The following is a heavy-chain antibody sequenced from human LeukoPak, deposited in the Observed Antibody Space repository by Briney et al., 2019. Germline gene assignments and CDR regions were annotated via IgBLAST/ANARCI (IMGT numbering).Heavy chain of an antibody. D-gene: IGHD6-13*01. CDR3: ARDLTQIAAAGRAPQEDWFDP. CDR2: ISAYNGNT. Sequence: ASVKVSCKASGYTFTSYGISWVRQAPGQGLEWMGWISAYNGNTNYAQKLQGRVTMTTDTSTSTAYMELRSLRSDDTAVYYCARDLTQIAAAGRAPQEDWFDPWGQGTLVTVSS. CDR1: GYTFTSYG. J-gene: IGHJ5*02. V-gene: IGHV1-18*01.